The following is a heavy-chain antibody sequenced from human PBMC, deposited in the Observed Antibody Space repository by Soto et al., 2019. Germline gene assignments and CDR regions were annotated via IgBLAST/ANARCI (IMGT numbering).Heavy chain of an antibody. CDR3: ARGRTYYDILNGAYYYYGMDV. V-gene: IGHV1-69*13. Sequence: SVKVSCKASGGTFSSYAISWVRQAPGQGLEWMGGIIPIFGTANYAQKFQGRVTITADESTSTAYMELSSLRSEDTAVYYCARGRTYYDILNGAYYYYGMDVWGQGTTVTVSS. CDR2: IIPIFGTA. D-gene: IGHD3-9*01. CDR1: GGTFSSYA. J-gene: IGHJ6*02.